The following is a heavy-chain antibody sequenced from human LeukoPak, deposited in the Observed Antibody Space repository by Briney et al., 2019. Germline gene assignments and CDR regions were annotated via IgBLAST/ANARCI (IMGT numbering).Heavy chain of an antibody. Sequence: GESLKISCKGSGYRFTSYWIGWVRQMPGKGLEWMGIIYPGDSDTRYSPSFQGQVTISADKSISTAYLQWSSLKASDTAMYYCARARGYFDWLLSFYFDYWGQGTLVTVSS. CDR3: ARARGYFDWLLSFYFDY. CDR1: GYRFTSYW. V-gene: IGHV5-51*01. D-gene: IGHD3-9*01. CDR2: IYPGDSDT. J-gene: IGHJ4*02.